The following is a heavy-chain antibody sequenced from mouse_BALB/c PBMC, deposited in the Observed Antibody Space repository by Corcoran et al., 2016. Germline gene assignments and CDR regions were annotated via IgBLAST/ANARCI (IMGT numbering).Heavy chain of an antibody. Sequence: QVTLKETGPGLWQPSQTLSRTCSFSGFSPSTSGMGVGWIRQPSGKGMEWLAHIWWDDDKRYTPARKSRLTNSKDTSSNQVFLKIASVDTADTATYYCARDRYDAAMDYWGQGTSVTVSS. D-gene: IGHD2-14*01. J-gene: IGHJ4*01. CDR2: IWWDDDK. CDR3: ARDRYDAAMDY. V-gene: IGHV8-8*01. CDR1: GFSPSTSGMG.